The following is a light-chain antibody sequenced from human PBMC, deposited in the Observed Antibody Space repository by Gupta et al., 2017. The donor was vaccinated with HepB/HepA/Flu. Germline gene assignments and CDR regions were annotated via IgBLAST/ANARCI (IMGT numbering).Light chain of an antibody. Sequence: DIQMTQSPSSLSASVGDRVTITCRASQSISSYLNWYQQKPGKAPKLLIYAASSLQSGVPSRFSGSGSGTEFTLTISSLQPEDFATYYCQQSYRNPITFGQGTRLEIK. CDR1: QSISSY. V-gene: IGKV1-39*01. CDR2: AAS. CDR3: QQSYRNPIT. J-gene: IGKJ5*01.